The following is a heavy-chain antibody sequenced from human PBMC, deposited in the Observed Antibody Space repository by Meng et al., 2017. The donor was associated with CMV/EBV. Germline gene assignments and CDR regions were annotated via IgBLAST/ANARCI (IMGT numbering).Heavy chain of an antibody. CDR1: TFSSNW. Sequence: TFSSNWMHWVRQAPGKGLVWVSRINSDGSSTSYAESMKSQFTISRDNAKNTLYLQMNSLRAEDTAVYYCAREGSHCSGGSCYVWFDPWGQGTLVTVSS. J-gene: IGHJ5*02. CDR3: AREGSHCSGGSCYVWFDP. CDR2: INSDGSST. D-gene: IGHD2-15*01. V-gene: IGHV3/OR16-13*01.